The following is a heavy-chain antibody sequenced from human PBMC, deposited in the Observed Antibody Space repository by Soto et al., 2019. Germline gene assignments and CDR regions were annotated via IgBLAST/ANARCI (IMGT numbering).Heavy chain of an antibody. CDR3: ARDEAFGLYIYYYYGMDV. D-gene: IGHD3-10*01. Sequence: GGSLRLSCAASGFTFSSYWMHWVRQAPGKGLVWVSRINSDGSSTSYADSVKGRFTISRDNAKNTLYLQMNSLRAEDTAVYYCARDEAFGLYIYYYYGMDVWGQGTTVTV. CDR1: GFTFSSYW. CDR2: INSDGSST. J-gene: IGHJ6*02. V-gene: IGHV3-74*01.